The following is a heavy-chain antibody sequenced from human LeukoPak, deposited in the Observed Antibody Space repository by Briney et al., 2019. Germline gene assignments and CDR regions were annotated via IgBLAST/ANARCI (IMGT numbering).Heavy chain of an antibody. V-gene: IGHV4-31*03. Sequence: SETLSLTCTVSGGSISSGGFYWSWIRQHPGKGLEWIGCIFYSGSTYYNPSLKSRVSISVDTSKNQFSLKLSSVTAADTAMYYCARALLNWNYDYWGQGTLVTVSS. J-gene: IGHJ4*02. CDR2: IFYSGST. CDR3: ARALLNWNYDY. CDR1: GGSISSGGFY. D-gene: IGHD1-7*01.